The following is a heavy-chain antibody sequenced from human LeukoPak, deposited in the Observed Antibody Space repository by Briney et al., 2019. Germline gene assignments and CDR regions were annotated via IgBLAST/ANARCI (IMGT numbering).Heavy chain of an antibody. Sequence: PGGSLRLSCAAPGFTFSSYWMHWVRQAPGKGLVWVSRINTDGSSTSYADSVKGRFTISRDNAKNTLYLQMDSLRAEDTAVYYCARARQLGREEWFDPWGQGTLVTVSS. CDR2: INTDGSST. V-gene: IGHV3-74*01. CDR3: ARARQLGREEWFDP. D-gene: IGHD6-13*01. J-gene: IGHJ5*02. CDR1: GFTFSSYW.